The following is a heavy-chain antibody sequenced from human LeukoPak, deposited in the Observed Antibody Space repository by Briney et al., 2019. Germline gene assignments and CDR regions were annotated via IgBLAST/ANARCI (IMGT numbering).Heavy chain of an antibody. J-gene: IGHJ4*02. CDR3: ARQAGKQWLVRTGGGYFDY. Sequence: PSETLSLTCTVSGGSISSSSYYWGWIRQPPGKGLEWIGSIYYSGSTYYNPSLKSRVTISVDTSKNQFSLKLSSVTAADTAVYYCARQAGKQWLVRTGGGYFDYWGQGTLVTVSS. CDR1: GGSISSSSYY. CDR2: IYYSGST. D-gene: IGHD6-19*01. V-gene: IGHV4-39*01.